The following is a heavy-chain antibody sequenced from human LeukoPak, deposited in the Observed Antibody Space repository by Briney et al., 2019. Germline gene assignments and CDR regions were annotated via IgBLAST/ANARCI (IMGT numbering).Heavy chain of an antibody. D-gene: IGHD6-13*01. CDR2: IFYSGST. CDR1: GGSISSGDYY. V-gene: IGHV4-39*07. J-gene: IGHJ5*02. Sequence: PSETLSLTCTVSGGSISSGDYYWSWIRQPPGKGLEWIGSIFYSGSTYYNPSLKSRATISVDTSKNQFSLKLSSVTAADTAVYYCARCNRGTDRSGIAAATDPNNWFDPWGQGTLVTVSS. CDR3: ARCNRGTDRSGIAAATDPNNWFDP.